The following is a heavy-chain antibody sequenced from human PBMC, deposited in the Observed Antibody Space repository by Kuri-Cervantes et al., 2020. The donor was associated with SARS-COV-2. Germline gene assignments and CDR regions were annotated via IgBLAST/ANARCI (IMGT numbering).Heavy chain of an antibody. Sequence: GGSLRLSCAASGFTFSSYDMHWVRQATGKGLEWVSAIGTAGDTYYPGSVKGRFTISRENAKNSLYLQMNSLRAEDTAVYYCASPYYYDSSGYPDDAFDIWGQGTMVTVSS. CDR1: GFTFSSYD. CDR2: IGTAGDT. D-gene: IGHD3-22*01. CDR3: ASPYYYDSSGYPDDAFDI. J-gene: IGHJ3*02. V-gene: IGHV3-13*01.